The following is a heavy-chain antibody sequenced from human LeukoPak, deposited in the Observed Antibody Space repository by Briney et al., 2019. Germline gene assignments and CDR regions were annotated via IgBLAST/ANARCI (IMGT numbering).Heavy chain of an antibody. CDR3: ARRYCSGGSCYPYFDY. J-gene: IGHJ4*02. V-gene: IGHV4-34*01. CDR1: DGSFSGYS. D-gene: IGHD2-15*01. Sequence: PSETLSLTCAVYDGSFSGYSWTWIRQPPGKGLEWIGEINHSGSTNYNPSLKSRVTISVDTSKNQFSLKLSSVTAADTAVYYCARRYCSGGSCYPYFDYWGQGTLVTVSS. CDR2: INHSGST.